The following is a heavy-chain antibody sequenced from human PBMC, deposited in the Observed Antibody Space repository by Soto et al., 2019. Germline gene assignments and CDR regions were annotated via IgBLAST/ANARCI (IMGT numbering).Heavy chain of an antibody. V-gene: IGHV1-69*01. D-gene: IGHD6-6*01. CDR2: IIPAFGTP. CDR1: GGSLNNYA. J-gene: IGHJ4*02. CDR3: AREGLRRGALDY. Sequence: QVQLVQSGAEVKKPGSSVKVSCAASGGSLNNYAVSWVRRTPGQWFEWLGEIIPAFGTPNYAQKFQDIVTITADVLTNTVFMELSSLRSEDTAEYYCAREGLRRGALDYWGQGSLVTVSS.